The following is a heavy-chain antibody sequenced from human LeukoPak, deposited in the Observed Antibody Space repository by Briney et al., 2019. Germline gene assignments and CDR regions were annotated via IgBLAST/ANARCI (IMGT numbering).Heavy chain of an antibody. CDR1: GFTFSSYW. D-gene: IGHD3-9*01. Sequence: GGSLRLSCAASGFTFSSYWMSCVRQAPGKGREWVANIKQDGSEKYYVDSVKGRFTISRDNAKNSLYLQMNSLRAEDTAVYYCARHFSLRYFDWLFDSYYFDYWGQGTLVTVSS. CDR3: ARHFSLRYFDWLFDSYYFDY. V-gene: IGHV3-7*01. J-gene: IGHJ4*02. CDR2: IKQDGSEK.